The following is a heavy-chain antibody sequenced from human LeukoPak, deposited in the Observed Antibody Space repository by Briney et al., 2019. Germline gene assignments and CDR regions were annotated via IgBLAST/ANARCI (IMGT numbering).Heavy chain of an antibody. J-gene: IGHJ5*02. CDR3: ARHPPYGDNGLDWLDP. V-gene: IGHV4-38-2*02. CDR1: GDSVSAGVY. D-gene: IGHD4-17*01. Sequence: PSKTLSLTCTVSGDSVSAGVYWAWIRQPPGKGLEWIGSIYHSGSTYYNPSLQSRVNISVDKSKNQFSLNLSSVTAADTAIYFCARHPPYGDNGLDWLDPWGQGAPVTVSS. CDR2: IYHSGST.